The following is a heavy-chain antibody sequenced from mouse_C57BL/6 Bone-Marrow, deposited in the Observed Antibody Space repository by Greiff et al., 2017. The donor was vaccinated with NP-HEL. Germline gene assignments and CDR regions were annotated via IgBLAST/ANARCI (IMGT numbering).Heavy chain of an antibody. D-gene: IGHD2-3*01. CDR3: ARLYDGYPYY. V-gene: IGHV5-15*01. J-gene: IGHJ4*01. CDR2: ISNLAYSI. CDR1: GFTFSDYG. Sequence: EVKVVESGGGLVQPGGSLKLSCAASGFTFSDYGMAWVRQAPRKGPEWVAFISNLAYSIYYAATVTGRFTISRENAKNTLYLEMSSLRSEDTAMYYCARLYDGYPYYWGQGTSVTVSS.